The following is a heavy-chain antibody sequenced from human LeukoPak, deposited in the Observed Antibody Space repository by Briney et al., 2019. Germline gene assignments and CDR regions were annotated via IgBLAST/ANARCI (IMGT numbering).Heavy chain of an antibody. Sequence: SETLSLTCTVSGGSISSGSYYWSWIRQPAGKGLEWIGRIYTSGSTNYNPSLKSRVTISVDTSKNQFSLKLSSVTAADTAVYYCAREGFRYDYVWGSYREYNWFDPWGQGTLVTVSS. CDR3: AREGFRYDYVWGSYREYNWFDP. J-gene: IGHJ5*02. CDR2: IYTSGST. CDR1: GGSISSGSYY. D-gene: IGHD3-16*02. V-gene: IGHV4-61*02.